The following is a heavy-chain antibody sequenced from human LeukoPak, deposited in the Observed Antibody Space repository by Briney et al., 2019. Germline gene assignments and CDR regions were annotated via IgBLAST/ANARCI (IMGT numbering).Heavy chain of an antibody. CDR2: IWYDGSNK. D-gene: IGHD3-10*01. CDR3: AREELWFGELSRGYYYGMDV. V-gene: IGHV3-33*08. J-gene: IGHJ6*02. Sequence: GGSLRLSCAASGFTFSTYAMSWVRQAPGKGLEWVAVIWYDGSNKYYADSVKGRFTISRDNSKNTLYLQMNSLRAEDTAVYYCAREELWFGELSRGYYYGMDVWGQGTTVTVSS. CDR1: GFTFSTYA.